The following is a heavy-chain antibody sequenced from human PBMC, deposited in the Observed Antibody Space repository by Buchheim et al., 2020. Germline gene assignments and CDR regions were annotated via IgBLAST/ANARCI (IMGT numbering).Heavy chain of an antibody. V-gene: IGHV4-59*12. CDR3: ARGNYYDSSGNDY. D-gene: IGHD3-22*01. CDR2: IYYSGST. J-gene: IGHJ4*02. CDR1: GGSISSYY. Sequence: QVQLQESGPGLVKPSETLSLTCTVSGGSISSYYWSWIRQPPGKGLEWIGYIYYSGSTNYNPSLKSRVTISVDTSKNQFSLKLSSVTAADTAVYYCARGNYYDSSGNDYWGQGTL.